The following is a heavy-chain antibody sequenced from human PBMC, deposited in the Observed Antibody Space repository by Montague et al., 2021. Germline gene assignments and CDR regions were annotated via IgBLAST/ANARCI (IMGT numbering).Heavy chain of an antibody. CDR3: ARRLWLRPPLDY. CDR2: INDNGTT. Sequence: SETLSLTCTVTGGSISESYWSCFRQSPEKTLEWSGYINDNGTTKYNPSLNTRVTIKADTSINKLSLNLRSVNAADTSVYFCARRLWLRPPLDYWGQGTLVTVSS. V-gene: IGHV4-59*08. J-gene: IGHJ4*02. D-gene: IGHD5-12*01. CDR1: GGSISESY.